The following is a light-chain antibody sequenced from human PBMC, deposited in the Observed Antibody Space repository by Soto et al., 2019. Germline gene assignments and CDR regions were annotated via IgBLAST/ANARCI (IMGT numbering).Light chain of an antibody. Sequence: SYELTQPPSVSVSPGQTARITCSGDALPKQYAYWYQQKPGQAPVLVIYKDSERPSGIPERFSGSSSGTTLTLTISGVQAEDEADYYCQSADSSGSVVFGGGTQLTVL. V-gene: IGLV3-25*02. CDR3: QSADSSGSVV. CDR1: ALPKQY. J-gene: IGLJ2*01. CDR2: KDS.